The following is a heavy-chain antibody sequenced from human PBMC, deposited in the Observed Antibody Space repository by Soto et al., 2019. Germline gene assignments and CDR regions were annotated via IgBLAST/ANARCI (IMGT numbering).Heavy chain of an antibody. D-gene: IGHD1-26*01. J-gene: IGHJ4*02. Sequence: PSETLSLTCTVSGGSISSYYWSWIRQPPGKGLEWIGYIYYSGSTNYNPPLKSRVTISVDTSKNQFSLKLSSVTAADTAVYYCARVPQSAATVSFDYWGQGTLVTVSS. V-gene: IGHV4-59*01. CDR1: GGSISSYY. CDR2: IYYSGST. CDR3: ARVPQSAATVSFDY.